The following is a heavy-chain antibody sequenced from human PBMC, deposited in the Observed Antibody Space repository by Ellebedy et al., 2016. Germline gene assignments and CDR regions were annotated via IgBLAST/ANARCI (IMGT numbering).Heavy chain of an antibody. J-gene: IGHJ6*02. CDR2: DSSDGSEQ. Sequence: GESLKTSXAASGFNFRTYDIHWVRQAPGKGLEWVAFDSSDGSEQHYADSVKGRFTTSRDKSNSTLYLQMNSLRPEDTAVYYCARDKYSSAFFYGLDVWGQGTTVTVSS. D-gene: IGHD6-25*01. CDR3: ARDKYSSAFFYGLDV. V-gene: IGHV3-30-3*01. CDR1: GFNFRTYD.